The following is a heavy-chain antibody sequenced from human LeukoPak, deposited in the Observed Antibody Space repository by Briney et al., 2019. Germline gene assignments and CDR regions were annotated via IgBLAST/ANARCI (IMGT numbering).Heavy chain of an antibody. Sequence: GGSLRLSCAASGFTFSSYAMSWVRQAPGKGLEWVAVISGRGGNTYYADSVKGRFTISRDNSKNTLYLQMNSLRAEDTAVYYCAKHSSSSTMYYFDYWGQGTLVTVSS. D-gene: IGHD6-13*01. CDR1: GFTFSSYA. V-gene: IGHV3-23*01. CDR2: ISGRGGNT. CDR3: AKHSSSSTMYYFDY. J-gene: IGHJ4*02.